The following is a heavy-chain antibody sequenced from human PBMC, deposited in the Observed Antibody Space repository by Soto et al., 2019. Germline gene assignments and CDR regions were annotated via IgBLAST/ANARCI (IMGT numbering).Heavy chain of an antibody. D-gene: IGHD5-18*01. V-gene: IGHV3-53*04. CDR3: ARDRDPATAMVTSWH. CDR2: IYSGGST. J-gene: IGHJ4*02. Sequence: GGSLRLSCAASGFTVSSNYMSWVRQAPGKGLEWVSVIYSGGSTYYADSVKGRFTISRHNSKNTLYLQMNSLRAEDTAVYYCARDRDPATAMVTSWHWGQGTLVTVSS. CDR1: GFTVSSNY.